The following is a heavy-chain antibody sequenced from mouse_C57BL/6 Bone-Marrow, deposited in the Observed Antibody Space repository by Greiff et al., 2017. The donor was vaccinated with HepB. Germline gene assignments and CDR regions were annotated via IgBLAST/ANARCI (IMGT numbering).Heavy chain of an antibody. CDR1: GFNIKDYY. CDR2: IDPEDGET. CDR3: ARSSHYYGSSWFAY. Sequence: VQLQQSGAELVKPGASVKLSCTASGFNIKDYYMHWVKQRTEQGLEWIGRIDPEDGETKYAPKFPGKATITADTSSNTAYLQLSSLTSEDTAVYYCARSSHYYGSSWFAYWGQGTLVTVSA. V-gene: IGHV14-2*01. J-gene: IGHJ3*01. D-gene: IGHD1-1*01.